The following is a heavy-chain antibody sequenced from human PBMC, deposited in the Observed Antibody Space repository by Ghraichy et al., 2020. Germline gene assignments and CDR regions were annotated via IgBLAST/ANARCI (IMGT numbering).Heavy chain of an antibody. Sequence: ESLNISCAVYGGSFSGYYWSWIRQPPGKGLEWIGEINHSGSTNYNPSLKSRVTISVDTSKNQFSLKLSSVTAADTAVYYCARGPTYYYDSSGYYYYPGGFDYWGQGTLVTVSS. J-gene: IGHJ4*02. D-gene: IGHD3-22*01. CDR2: INHSGST. V-gene: IGHV4-34*01. CDR1: GGSFSGYY. CDR3: ARGPTYYYDSSGYYYYPGGFDY.